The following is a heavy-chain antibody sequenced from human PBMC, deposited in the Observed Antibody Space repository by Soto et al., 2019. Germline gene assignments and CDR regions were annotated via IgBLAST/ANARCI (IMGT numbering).Heavy chain of an antibody. J-gene: IGHJ4*02. CDR3: ARDPGGYSSSWFYY. V-gene: IGHV3-66*01. CDR1: GFTVSSNY. CDR2: IYSGGST. Sequence: EGSIRLSCAASGFTVSSNYMSWVRQAPGKGLEWVSVIYSGGSTYYADSVKGRFTISRDNSKNTLYLQMNSLRAEDTAVYYCARDPGGYSSSWFYYWGQGTLVTVSS. D-gene: IGHD6-13*01.